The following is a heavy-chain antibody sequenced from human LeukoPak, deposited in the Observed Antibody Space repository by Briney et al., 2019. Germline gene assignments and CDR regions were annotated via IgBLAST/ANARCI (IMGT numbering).Heavy chain of an antibody. V-gene: IGHV3-30*04. CDR1: GFTFSSYA. CDR3: ARALHPGEHTDAFDI. D-gene: IGHD3-10*01. Sequence: GGSLRLSCAASGFTFSSYAMHWVRQAPGKGLEWVAVISYDGSNKYYADSVKGRFTISRDNSKNTLYLQMNSLRAEDTAVYYCARALHPGEHTDAFDIWGQGTMVTVSS. CDR2: ISYDGSNK. J-gene: IGHJ3*02.